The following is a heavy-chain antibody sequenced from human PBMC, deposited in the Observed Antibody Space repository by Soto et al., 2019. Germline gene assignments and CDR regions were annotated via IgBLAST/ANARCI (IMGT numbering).Heavy chain of an antibody. D-gene: IGHD1-26*01. CDR1: GFTFSTYA. J-gene: IGHJ4*02. Sequence: QVQLVESGGGVVQPGTSLRLSCAASGFTFSTYAMHWVRQAPGKGLEWVAMISKDGNDQYYADSVKGRFTVSRDNSKNSVSLQMHSLRPEDTGFYYCAKDRWEFTRYFDSWGQGTLVTGSS. CDR2: ISKDGNDQ. CDR3: AKDRWEFTRYFDS. V-gene: IGHV3-30*18.